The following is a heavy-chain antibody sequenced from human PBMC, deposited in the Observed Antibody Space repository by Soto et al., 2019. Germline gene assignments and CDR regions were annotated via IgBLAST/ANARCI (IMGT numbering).Heavy chain of an antibody. CDR3: AKPDGSSLNAFDF. CDR2: ISGSGGST. V-gene: IGHV3-23*01. J-gene: IGHJ4*02. Sequence: PGGSLRLSCAASGFTFSSYAMSWVRQAPGKGLEWVSAISGSGGSTYYADSVKGRFTISRDNSKNTLYLQTNSLRAEDTAVYYCAKPDGSSLNAFDFWGQGTLVTVSS. D-gene: IGHD6-13*01. CDR1: GFTFSSYA.